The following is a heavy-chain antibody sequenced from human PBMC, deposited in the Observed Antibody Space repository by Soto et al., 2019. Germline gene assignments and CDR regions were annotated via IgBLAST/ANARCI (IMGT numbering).Heavy chain of an antibody. CDR2: IRSKANSYAT. V-gene: IGHV3-73*01. D-gene: IGHD2-8*01. CDR3: TSVLMVYAIPTPG. CDR1: GFTFSGSA. Sequence: GGSLRLSCAASGFTFSGSAMHWVRQPSGKGLEWVGRIRSKANSYATAYAASVKGRFTISRNDSKNTAYLQMNSLKTEDTAVYYCTSVLMVYAIPTPGWGQGTLVTVSS. J-gene: IGHJ4*02.